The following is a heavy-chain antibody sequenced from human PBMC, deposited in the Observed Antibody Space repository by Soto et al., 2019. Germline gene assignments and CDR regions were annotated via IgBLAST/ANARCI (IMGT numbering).Heavy chain of an antibody. CDR3: ARDRRYCTNGVCYADFDY. Sequence: GGSLGLSCAASGFTFSIYGMHWFRQAPGKGLEWVAVIWYDGSNKYYADSVKGRFTISRDNSKNTLYLQMNSLRAEDTAVYYCARDRRYCTNGVCYADFDYWGQGTLVTVSS. CDR2: IWYDGSNK. D-gene: IGHD2-8*01. J-gene: IGHJ4*02. V-gene: IGHV3-33*01. CDR1: GFTFSIYG.